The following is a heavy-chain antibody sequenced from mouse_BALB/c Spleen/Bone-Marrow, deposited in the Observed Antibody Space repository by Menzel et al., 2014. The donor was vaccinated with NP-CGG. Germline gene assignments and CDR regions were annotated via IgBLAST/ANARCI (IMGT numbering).Heavy chain of an antibody. CDR2: INPSSGYA. V-gene: IGHV1-4*01. D-gene: IGHD2-10*02. CDR3: ARKYDNYVGFDY. CDR1: GYTFTSYT. J-gene: IGHJ2*01. Sequence: VKLQESGAELARPGASVKMSCKASGYTFTSYTMHWVKQRPGQGLEWIGYINPSSGYANYNQKFKDKATFTADKSSTTAYMQLSSLTSEDSAVYYCARKYDNYVGFDYRGQGTTLTVSS.